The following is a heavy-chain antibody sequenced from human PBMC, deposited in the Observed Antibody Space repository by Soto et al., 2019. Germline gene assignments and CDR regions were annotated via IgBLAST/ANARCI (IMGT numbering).Heavy chain of an antibody. CDR3: AREKEKGYYGRFDP. J-gene: IGHJ5*02. D-gene: IGHD3-10*01. Sequence: QVQLQQWGAGLLKPSETLSLTCAVYGGSFSGYYWSWIRQPPGKGLEWIGEINHSGSTNYNPSLKSLVTISVDTSKNQFSLKLSSVTAADTAVYYCAREKEKGYYGRFDPRGQGTLVTVSS. V-gene: IGHV4-34*01. CDR2: INHSGST. CDR1: GGSFSGYY.